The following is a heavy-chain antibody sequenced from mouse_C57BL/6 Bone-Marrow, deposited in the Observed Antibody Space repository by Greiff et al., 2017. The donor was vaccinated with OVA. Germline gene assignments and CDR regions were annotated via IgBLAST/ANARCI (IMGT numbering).Heavy chain of an antibody. CDR2: IYPGDGDT. Sequence: QVQLQQSGPELVKPGASVKISCKASGYAFSSSWMNWVKQRPGKGLEWIGRIYPGDGDTNYNGKFKGKATLTADKSSSTAFMPLSSLTSEDSAVYFCARSNYYGSYWYFDVWGTGTTVTVSS. CDR1: GYAFSSSW. V-gene: IGHV1-82*01. CDR3: ARSNYYGSYWYFDV. J-gene: IGHJ1*03. D-gene: IGHD1-1*01.